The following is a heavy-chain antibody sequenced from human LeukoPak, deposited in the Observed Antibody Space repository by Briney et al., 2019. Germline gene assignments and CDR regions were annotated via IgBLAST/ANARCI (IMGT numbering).Heavy chain of an antibody. CDR3: ARVEEGYGSGRRENYYYYYMDV. J-gene: IGHJ6*03. D-gene: IGHD3-10*01. Sequence: SEALSPTYTVSGDSISSSSYYWGWIRQPPGKGLEWIGSIYYSGSTYYNPPLKSRVTISVNTSKNQFSLKLCSVPAADTAVYYCARVEEGYGSGRRENYYYYYMDVWGKGTTVTISS. CDR2: IYYSGST. V-gene: IGHV4-39*07. CDR1: GDSISSSSYY.